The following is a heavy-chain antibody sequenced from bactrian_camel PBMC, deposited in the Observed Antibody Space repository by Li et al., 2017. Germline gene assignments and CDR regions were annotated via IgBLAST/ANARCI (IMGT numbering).Heavy chain of an antibody. Sequence: QLVESGGGSVQAGGSLTLSCSASGFTDPSYCVGWFRQAPGGPCELVALMRSETSIFYQDSVKGRFTVSLDTDENTLYLHMNNLKPEDTAVYYCAARRFTGPFYLRTMSVSDFDYWGQGTQVTVS. D-gene: IGHD7*01. CDR1: GFTDPSYC. V-gene: IGHV3S55*01. CDR3: AARRFTGPFYLRTMSVSDFDY. J-gene: IGHJ6*01. CDR2: MRSETSI.